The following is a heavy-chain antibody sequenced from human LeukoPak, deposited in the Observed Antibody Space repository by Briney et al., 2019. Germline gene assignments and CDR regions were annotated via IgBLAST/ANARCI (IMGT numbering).Heavy chain of an antibody. D-gene: IGHD5-18*01. Sequence: ASVKVSCNASGYTFTGYYMHWVRQAPGQGLEWMGRINPNSGGTNYAQKFQGRVTMTRDTSISTAYMELSRLRSDDTAVYYCARIDSITAIKTDYWGQGTLVTVSS. CDR3: ARIDSITAIKTDY. CDR2: INPNSGGT. J-gene: IGHJ4*02. CDR1: GYTFTGYY. V-gene: IGHV1-2*06.